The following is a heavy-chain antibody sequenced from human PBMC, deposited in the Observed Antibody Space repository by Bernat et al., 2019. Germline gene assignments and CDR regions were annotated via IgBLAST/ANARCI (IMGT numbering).Heavy chain of an antibody. V-gene: IGHV3-15*01. CDR3: TTDFWSGYYGAYDAFDI. CDR1: GFTFSNAW. Sequence: EVQLVESGGGLVKPGGSLRLSCAASGFTFSNAWMSWVRQAPGKGLEWVGLIKSKTDGGTTDYAAPVKGRFTISRDDSKNTLYLQMNSLKTEDTAVYYCTTDFWSGYYGAYDAFDIWGQGTMVTVSS. J-gene: IGHJ3*02. D-gene: IGHD3-3*01. CDR2: IKSKTDGGTT.